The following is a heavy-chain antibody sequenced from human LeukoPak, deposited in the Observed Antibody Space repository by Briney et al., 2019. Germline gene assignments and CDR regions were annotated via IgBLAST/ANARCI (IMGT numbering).Heavy chain of an antibody. CDR2: IYYSGST. V-gene: IGHV4-31*03. CDR1: GGSISCGGYY. Sequence: SDTLSLTCTVSGGSISCGGYYWSWIRQHPGKGVAWIGYIYYSGSTYYNPSLKSRVTISVDTSKNQFSLKLSSVTAADTAVYYCAREGDSSGEIIDYWGQGTLVTVSS. CDR3: AREGDSSGEIIDY. D-gene: IGHD3-22*01. J-gene: IGHJ4*02.